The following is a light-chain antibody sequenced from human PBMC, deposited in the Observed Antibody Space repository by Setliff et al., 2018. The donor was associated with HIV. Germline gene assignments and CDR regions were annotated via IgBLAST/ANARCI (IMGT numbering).Light chain of an antibody. J-gene: IGLJ1*01. CDR1: SSDVGSYNL. CDR3: CSFAGSSTSV. CDR2: EGN. V-gene: IGLV2-23*01. Sequence: QAVVTQPASVSGSPGQSITISCTGTSSDVGSYNLVSWYQQHPGNAPNLIIDEGNKRPSGVSTRSSGSKSGNTASLTISGLQAEDEADYYCCSFAGSSTSVFGTGTKVTVL.